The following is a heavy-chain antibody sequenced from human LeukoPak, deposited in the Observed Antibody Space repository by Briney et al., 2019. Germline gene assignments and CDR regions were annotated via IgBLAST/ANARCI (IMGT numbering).Heavy chain of an antibody. Sequence: SETLSLTCTVSGGSISSSSYYWGWIRQPPGKGLEWIGYIYYSGSTYYNPSLKSRVTISVDTSKNQFSLKLSSVTAADTAVYYCARDLVIVDIVATGAFDIWGQGTMVTVSS. V-gene: IGHV4-30-4*08. CDR2: IYYSGST. D-gene: IGHD5-12*01. CDR1: GGSISSSSYY. CDR3: ARDLVIVDIVATGAFDI. J-gene: IGHJ3*02.